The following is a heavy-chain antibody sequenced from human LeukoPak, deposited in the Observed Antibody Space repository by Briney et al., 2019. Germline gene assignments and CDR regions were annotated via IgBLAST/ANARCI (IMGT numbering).Heavy chain of an antibody. D-gene: IGHD2-15*01. V-gene: IGHV1-2*02. CDR2: INPNSGGT. CDR3: ASGRGGVDY. J-gene: IGHJ4*02. CDR1: GYTYTYYY. Sequence: SVNFSREASGYTYTYYYMLWVRQAPGQGLEWMGWINPNSGGTNYAQKFQGRVTMTRATSISTAYMELSRLRSDDTAVYYCASGRGGVDYWGQGTLVTVSS.